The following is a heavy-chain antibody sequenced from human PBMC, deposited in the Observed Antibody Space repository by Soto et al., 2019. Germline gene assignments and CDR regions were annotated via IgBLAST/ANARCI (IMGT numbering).Heavy chain of an antibody. CDR1: GFTFSNYA. CDR3: AREAGIDVKKCFDP. D-gene: IGHD1-26*01. CDR2: ISDSGDNT. Sequence: EVQLLESGGGLVQPGGSLRLSCAASGFTFSNYAISWVRLAPGRGLEWVSAISDSGDNTYYADSVKGRFTISRDNSKNTLDLQMNSLRADDTAVYYCAREAGIDVKKCFDPWGQGTQVTVSS. J-gene: IGHJ5*02. V-gene: IGHV3-23*01.